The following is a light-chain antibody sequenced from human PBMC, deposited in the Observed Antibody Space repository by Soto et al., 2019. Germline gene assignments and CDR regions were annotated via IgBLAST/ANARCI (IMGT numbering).Light chain of an antibody. Sequence: DIQMTQSPSSLSASVGDRVTITCRASQSISSYLSWYQQKPGKAPRLLIYAASSLQSGVPSRFSGCGSGTDFTLTISSLQAEDFAVYYCQQSYFTAGGGFTFGPGTKVDIK. CDR2: AAS. J-gene: IGKJ3*01. CDR1: QSISSY. CDR3: QQSYFTAGGGFT. V-gene: IGKV1-39*01.